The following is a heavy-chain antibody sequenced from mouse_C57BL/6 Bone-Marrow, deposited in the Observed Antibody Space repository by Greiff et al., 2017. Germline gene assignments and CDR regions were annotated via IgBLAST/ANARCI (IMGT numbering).Heavy chain of an antibody. V-gene: IGHV3-1*01. D-gene: IGHD2-2*01. CDR2: ISYSGST. CDR1: GYSITSGYD. J-gene: IGHJ4*01. Sequence: EVQLVESGPGMVKPSQSLSLTCTVTGYSITSGYDWHWIRHFPGNKLEWMGYISYSGSTNYNPSLKSRISITHDTSKNHFFLKLNSVTTEDTATYYCARGWLPYYAMDYWSQGTSVTVSS. CDR3: ARGWLPYYAMDY.